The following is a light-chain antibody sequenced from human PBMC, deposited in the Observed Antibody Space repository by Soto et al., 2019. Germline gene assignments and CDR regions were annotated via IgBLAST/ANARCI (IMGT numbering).Light chain of an antibody. CDR3: AVWEDGLNGPV. Sequence: QSVLTQPPSASGAPGQRVTISCSGSSSSFASNAVNWYQQLPGTAPKLLIYTNDQRPSGVPDRFSGSKSGTSASLAISGLQSDDEADYYCAVWEDGLNGPVFGGGTKVTVL. CDR1: SSSFASNA. CDR2: TND. V-gene: IGLV1-44*01. J-gene: IGLJ2*01.